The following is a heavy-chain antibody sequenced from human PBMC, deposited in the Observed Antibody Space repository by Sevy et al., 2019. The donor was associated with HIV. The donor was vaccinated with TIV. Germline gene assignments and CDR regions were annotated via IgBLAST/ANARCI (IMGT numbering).Heavy chain of an antibody. CDR1: GSSISSGNW. CDR3: ASGLYYYDSSVSF. V-gene: IGHV4-4*02. D-gene: IGHD3-22*01. J-gene: IGHJ4*02. Sequence: SETLSLTCAVSGSSISSGNWWSWVRQPPEKELEWIGEIYHSGSTTYNPSLKSRVTISVDKSKNQFSLKLSSVTAADTAVYYCASGLYYYDSSVSFWGQGSLVTVSS. CDR2: IYHSGST.